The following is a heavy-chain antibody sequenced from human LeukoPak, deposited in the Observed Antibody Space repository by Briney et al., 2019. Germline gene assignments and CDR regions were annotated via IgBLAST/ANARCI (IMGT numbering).Heavy chain of an antibody. CDR3: ARDENNWNYPPNFDY. CDR2: ISYDGSNK. V-gene: IGHV3-30-3*01. J-gene: IGHJ4*02. D-gene: IGHD1-7*01. CDR1: GFTFSSYA. Sequence: GGSLRLSCAASGFTFSSYAMSWVRQAPGKGLEWVAVISYDGSNKYYADSVKGRFTISRDNSKNTLYLQMNSLRAEDTAVYYCARDENNWNYPPNFDYWGQGTLVTVSS.